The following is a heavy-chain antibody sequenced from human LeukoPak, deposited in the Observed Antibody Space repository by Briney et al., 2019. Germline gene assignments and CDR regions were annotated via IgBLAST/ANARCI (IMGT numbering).Heavy chain of an antibody. D-gene: IGHD3-10*01. CDR2: INAGNGNT. CDR1: GYSFTSYW. J-gene: IGHJ4*02. Sequence: GESLKISCKGSGYSFTSYWIGWVRQMPGKGLEWMGWINAGNGNTKYSQKFQGRVTITRDTSASTAYMELSSLRSEDTAVYYCARDSMVRGVILPLDYWGQGTLVTVSS. CDR3: ARDSMVRGVILPLDY. V-gene: IGHV1-3*01.